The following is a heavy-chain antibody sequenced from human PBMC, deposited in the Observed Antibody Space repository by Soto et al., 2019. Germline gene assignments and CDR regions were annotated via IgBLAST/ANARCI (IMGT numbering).Heavy chain of an antibody. V-gene: IGHV4-59*01. J-gene: IGHJ4*02. CDR3: AREGIYGYFY. D-gene: IGHD5-18*01. CDR1: GGSISSYY. CDR2: IYYSGIT. Sequence: SETLSLTCTVSGGSISSYYWSWLRQPPGKGLEWIGYIYYSGITNYNPSLKSRVTISVDTSKNQFSLQLSSVTAADTAVYFCAREGIYGYFYWGLGTLVTVAS.